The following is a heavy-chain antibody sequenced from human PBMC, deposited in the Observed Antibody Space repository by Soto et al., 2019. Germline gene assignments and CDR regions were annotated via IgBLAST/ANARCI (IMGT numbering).Heavy chain of an antibody. CDR2: ISNVDETT. CDR1: GFIFTYYS. D-gene: IGHD1-1*01. CDR3: ASDPKRRDVYNFDF. Sequence: GGALRLSCAASGFIFTYYSMTWIRHPPGKGLEWVSYISNVDETTHYADSVKSLFITSGDNTKKVFFLQISGLRDDETSEYYFASDPKRRDVYNFDFWGRGAMVTVSS. V-gene: IGHV3-11*01. J-gene: IGHJ4*02.